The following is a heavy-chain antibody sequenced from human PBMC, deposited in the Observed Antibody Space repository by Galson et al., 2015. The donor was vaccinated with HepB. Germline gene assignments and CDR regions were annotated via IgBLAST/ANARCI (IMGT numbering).Heavy chain of an antibody. J-gene: IGHJ4*02. CDR3: ARRGGYSGYEKLYYFDY. CDR2: ISAYNGNT. Sequence: SVKVSCKASGYTFTSYGTSWVRQAPGQGLEWMGWISAYNGNTNYAQKLQGRVTMTTDTSTSTAYMELRSLRSDDTAVYYCARRGGYSGYEKLYYFDYWGQGTLVTVSS. CDR1: GYTFTSYG. V-gene: IGHV1-18*01. D-gene: IGHD5-12*01.